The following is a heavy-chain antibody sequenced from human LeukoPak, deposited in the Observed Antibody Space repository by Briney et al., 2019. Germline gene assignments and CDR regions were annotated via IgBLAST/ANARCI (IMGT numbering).Heavy chain of an antibody. D-gene: IGHD5-12*01. V-gene: IGHV4-34*01. CDR1: GGSFSGYY. CDR2: INHSGST. J-gene: IGHJ4*02. Sequence: PSETLSLTCAVYGGSFSGYYWSWIRQPPGKGLEWIGEINHSGSTNYNPSLKSRVTISVDTSKNQFSLKLSSVTAADTALYYCAGRLRYPNYWGQGTLVTVSS. CDR3: AGRLRYPNY.